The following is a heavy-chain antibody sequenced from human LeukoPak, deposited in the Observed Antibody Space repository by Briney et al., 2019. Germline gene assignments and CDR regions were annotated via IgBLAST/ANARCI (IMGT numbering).Heavy chain of an antibody. Sequence: PGGTLRLSCAASGFTFSSYGLNWIRQPPGKGLEWIGEINRSGSTNYNPSLKSRVTISVDTSKNQFSLKLSSVTAADTAVYYCARSGRWLQSIYYYYYMDVWGKGTTVTISS. D-gene: IGHD5-24*01. CDR1: GFTFSSYG. CDR2: INRSGST. CDR3: ARSGRWLQSIYYYYYMDV. J-gene: IGHJ6*03. V-gene: IGHV4-34*01.